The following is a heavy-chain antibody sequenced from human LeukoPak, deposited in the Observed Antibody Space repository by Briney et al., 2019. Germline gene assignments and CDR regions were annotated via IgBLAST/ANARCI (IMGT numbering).Heavy chain of an antibody. CDR3: TTDYHRWLQSLDY. Sequence: PGGSLRLSCAASGFTFSNAWMSWVRQAPGKGLEWVGRIKSKTDGGTTDYAAPVKGRFTISRDDSKNTLYLQMNSLKTEDTAVYCCTTDYHRWLQSLDYWGQGTLVTVSS. CDR2: IKSKTDGGTT. J-gene: IGHJ4*02. V-gene: IGHV3-15*01. CDR1: GFTFSNAW. D-gene: IGHD5-24*01.